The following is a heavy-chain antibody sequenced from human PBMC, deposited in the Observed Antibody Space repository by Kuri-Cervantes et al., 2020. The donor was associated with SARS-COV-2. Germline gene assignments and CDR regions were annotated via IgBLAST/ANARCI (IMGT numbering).Heavy chain of an antibody. CDR2: ISSSGSTI. Sequence: LSLTCAVYGGSFSGYYWSWIRQAPGKGLEWVSYISSSGSTIYYADSVKGRFTISRDNAKNSLYLQMNSLRAEDTAVYYCARGDAFDIWGQGTMVTV. V-gene: IGHV3-11*01. J-gene: IGHJ3*02. CDR1: GGSFSGYY. CDR3: ARGDAFDI.